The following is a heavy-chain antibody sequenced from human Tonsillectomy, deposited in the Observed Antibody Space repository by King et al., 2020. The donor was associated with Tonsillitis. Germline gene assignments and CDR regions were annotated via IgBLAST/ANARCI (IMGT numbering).Heavy chain of an antibody. D-gene: IGHD3-16*01. V-gene: IGHV5-51*03. CDR2: IYTGDSGT. CDR3: GRPADDYVPFNY. J-gene: IGHJ4*02. CDR1: GYSFTSVL. Sequence: VQLVESGAGVKKPGDSLKISCKGSGYSFTSVLIGWGRQLPGKGLEWVGIIYTGDSGTSYNPSFQGQGTLSADKATRTAYLKWSSLKASDTAMYYCGRPADDYVPFNYWGQGTLVTVSS.